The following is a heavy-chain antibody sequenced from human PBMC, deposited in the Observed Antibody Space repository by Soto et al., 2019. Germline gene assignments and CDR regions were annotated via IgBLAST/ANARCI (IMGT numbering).Heavy chain of an antibody. Sequence: GGSLRLSCAASGFTFSDYYMSWIRQAPGKGLEWVSYISSSGSTIYYADSVKGRFTISRDNAKNSLYLQMNSLRAEDTAVYYCARAGDYGDRNPYYYYYMDVWGKGTTVTVSS. CDR1: GFTFSDYY. J-gene: IGHJ6*03. CDR3: ARAGDYGDRNPYYYYYMDV. CDR2: ISSSGSTI. V-gene: IGHV3-11*01. D-gene: IGHD4-17*01.